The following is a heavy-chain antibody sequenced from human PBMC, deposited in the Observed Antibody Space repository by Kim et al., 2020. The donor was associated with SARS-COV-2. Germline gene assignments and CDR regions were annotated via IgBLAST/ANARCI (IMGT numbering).Heavy chain of an antibody. Sequence: SETLSLTCAVSGGSISSSNWWSWVRQPPGKGLEWIGEIYHSGSTNYNPSLKSRVTISVDKSKNQFSLKLSSVTAADTAVYYCARETNYPYYYGSGSYFYFDYWGQGTLVTVSS. CDR3: ARETNYPYYYGSGSYFYFDY. CDR2: IYHSGST. J-gene: IGHJ4*02. V-gene: IGHV4-4*02. CDR1: GGSISSSNW. D-gene: IGHD3-10*01.